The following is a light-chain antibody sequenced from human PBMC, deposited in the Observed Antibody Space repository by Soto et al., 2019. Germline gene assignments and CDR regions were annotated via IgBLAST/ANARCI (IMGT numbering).Light chain of an antibody. Sequence: EIVMTQSPTTLSVSPGEGATLSCRASQSVGSNLAWYQQKPGQAPRLLIYGASTRATDVPARFSGNGSVTEFTLTISSLQSEDFATYYCQHYNTYPWTFGHGTKVDIK. CDR2: GAS. V-gene: IGKV3-15*01. CDR1: QSVGSN. J-gene: IGKJ1*01. CDR3: QHYNTYPWT.